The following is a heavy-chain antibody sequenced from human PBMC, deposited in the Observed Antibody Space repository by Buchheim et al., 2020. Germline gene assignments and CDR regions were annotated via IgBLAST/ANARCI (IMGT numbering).Heavy chain of an antibody. CDR1: GFTFSSSG. Sequence: QVQLVESGGGVVRPGRSLRLSCAASGFTFSSSGMHWVRQAPGKGLEWVAFISYEGSNKYYVDSVKGRLTISRDISKSTLYLQMNSLRAEDTAMYYCVKDIGDPGAHWGQGTL. D-gene: IGHD1-26*01. J-gene: IGHJ4*02. CDR2: ISYEGSNK. V-gene: IGHV3-30*02. CDR3: VKDIGDPGAH.